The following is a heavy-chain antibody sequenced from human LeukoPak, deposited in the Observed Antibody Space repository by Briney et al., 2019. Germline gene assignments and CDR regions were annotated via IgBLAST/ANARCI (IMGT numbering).Heavy chain of an antibody. J-gene: IGHJ6*02. D-gene: IGHD3-10*01. CDR2: INPSGGST. V-gene: IGHV1-46*01. Sequence: EASVKVSCKASGYTFTSYGISWVRQAPGQGLEWMGIINPSGGSTSYAQKFQGRVTMTRDTSTSTVYMELSSLRSEDTAVYYCARDLTSGSHLLGVWGQGTTVTVSS. CDR1: GYTFTSYG. CDR3: ARDLTSGSHLLGV.